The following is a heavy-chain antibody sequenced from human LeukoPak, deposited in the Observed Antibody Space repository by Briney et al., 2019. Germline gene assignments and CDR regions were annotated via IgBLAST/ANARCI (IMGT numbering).Heavy chain of an antibody. J-gene: IGHJ4*02. Sequence: ASVKVSCKASGYTFTGYYMHWVRQAPGQGLERMGRINPNSGGTNYAQKFQGRVTMTRDTSISTAYMELSRLRSDDTAVYYCARPEDGGNAVYWGQGTLVTVSS. CDR3: ARPEDGGNAVY. V-gene: IGHV1-2*06. D-gene: IGHD4-23*01. CDR1: GYTFTGYY. CDR2: INPNSGGT.